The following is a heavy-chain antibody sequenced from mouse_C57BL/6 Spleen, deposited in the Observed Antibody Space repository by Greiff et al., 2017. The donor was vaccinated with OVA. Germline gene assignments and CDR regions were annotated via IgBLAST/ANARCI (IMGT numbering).Heavy chain of an antibody. D-gene: IGHD1-1*01. J-gene: IGHJ2*01. CDR2: IYPGDGDT. CDR1: GYAFSSSW. CDR3: ARSLYYYGSSYDYFDY. Sequence: QVQLQQSGPELVKPGASVKISCKASGYAFSSSWMNWVKQRPGKGLEWIGRIYPGDGDTNYNGKFKGKATLTADKSSSTAYMQLSSLTSEDSAVYFCARSLYYYGSSYDYFDYWGQGTTLTVSS. V-gene: IGHV1-82*01.